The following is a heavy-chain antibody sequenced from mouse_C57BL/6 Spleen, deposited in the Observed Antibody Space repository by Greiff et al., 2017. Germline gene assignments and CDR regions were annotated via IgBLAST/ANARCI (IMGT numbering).Heavy chain of an antibody. CDR1: GFSLTSYG. CDR2: IWRGGST. J-gene: IGHJ4*01. D-gene: IGHD3-1*01. Sequence: VQLQQSGPGLVQPSPSLSITCTVSGFSLTSYGVHWVRQSPGEGLEWLGVIWRGGSTDYNAAFMSRLSITKDNPKSQVFFKMNSLQAADAAIYYSAEVGPYYAMDYWGQGTSVTVSS. V-gene: IGHV2-5*01. CDR3: AEVGPYYAMDY.